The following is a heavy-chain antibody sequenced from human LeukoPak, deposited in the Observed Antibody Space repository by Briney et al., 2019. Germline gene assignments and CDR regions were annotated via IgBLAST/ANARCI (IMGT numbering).Heavy chain of an antibody. CDR3: ARDLREHGVFDI. CDR2: IYSDGST. V-gene: IGHV3-53*01. D-gene: IGHD1-26*01. Sequence: GGSLRLSCAASKFTFSSNYMSWVRQAPGKGLEWVSEIYSDGSTFYAASVEGRFSISRDNSKNTVYLQMNSLRAEDTAVYYCARDLREHGVFDIWGQGTMVTVSS. J-gene: IGHJ3*02. CDR1: KFTFSSNY.